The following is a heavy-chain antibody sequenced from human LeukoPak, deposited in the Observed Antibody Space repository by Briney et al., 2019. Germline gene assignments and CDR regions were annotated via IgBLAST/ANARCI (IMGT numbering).Heavy chain of an antibody. D-gene: IGHD5-12*01. CDR1: GYTFTSYY. CDR2: INPNSGGT. V-gene: IGHV1-2*02. Sequence: GASVKVSCKASGYTFTSYYMHWVRQAPGQGLEWMGWINPNSGGTNYAQKFQGRVTMTRDTSISTAYMELSRLRSDDTAVYYCARDLGYSGSHWFDPWGQGTLVTVSS. J-gene: IGHJ5*02. CDR3: ARDLGYSGSHWFDP.